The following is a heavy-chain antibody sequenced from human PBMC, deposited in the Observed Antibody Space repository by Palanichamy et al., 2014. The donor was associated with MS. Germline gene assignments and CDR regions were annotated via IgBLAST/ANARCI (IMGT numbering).Heavy chain of an antibody. CDR2: ISWNSDNI. Sequence: EVQLVESGGGLVQPGRSLRLSCAASGFTFDDYAMHWVRQTPGKGLEWVSGISWNSDNIAYADSVKGRFTISRDNAKNSLYLQVNSLRTEDTALYYCAKDPAGYYDSSGYLDYWGQGTLVTVSS. CDR3: AKDPAGYYDSSGYLDY. CDR1: GFTFDDYA. V-gene: IGHV3-9*01. J-gene: IGHJ4*02. D-gene: IGHD3-22*01.